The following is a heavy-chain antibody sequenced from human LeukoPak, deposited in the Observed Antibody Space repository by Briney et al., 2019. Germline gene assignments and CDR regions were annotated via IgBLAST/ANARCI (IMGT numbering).Heavy chain of an antibody. CDR1: GFTVSSDS. CDR3: ARKDSGRYIMPFEY. V-gene: IGHV3-21*01. D-gene: IGHD3-10*01. CDR2: ISSSCSYI. Sequence: GGSLRLSCAASGFTVSSDSMSWVRQAPGKGLEWVSFISSSCSYIYYADSVKGRFTISRDNAKNSLYLQMNSLRAEDTAVYYCARKDSGRYIMPFEYWGQGTLVTVSS. J-gene: IGHJ4*02.